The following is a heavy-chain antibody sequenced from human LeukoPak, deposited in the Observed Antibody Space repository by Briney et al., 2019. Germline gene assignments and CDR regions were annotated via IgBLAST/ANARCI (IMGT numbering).Heavy chain of an antibody. CDR1: GFTFSSHG. V-gene: IGHV3-33*01. D-gene: IGHD6-19*01. J-gene: IGHJ4*02. CDR3: AREDSSGWYTAY. CDR2: IRYDGSKK. Sequence: GGSLGLSCAASGFTFSSHGMHWVRQAPGKGLEWVATIRYDGSKKWYAESVRGRFTISRDDSKNTLFLQMNNLRVEDTAVYYCAREDSSGWYTAYWGQGTLVTVSS.